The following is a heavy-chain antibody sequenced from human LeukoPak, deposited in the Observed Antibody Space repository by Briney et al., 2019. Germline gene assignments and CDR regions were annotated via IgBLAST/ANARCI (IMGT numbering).Heavy chain of an antibody. CDR3: ARAQSYYHSSGYYYASFFDH. V-gene: IGHV4-38-2*02. D-gene: IGHD3-22*01. CDR2: IYHSAST. J-gene: IGHJ4*02. CDR1: GYSISSVYY. Sequence: PSETPSLTCSVYGYSISSVYYWRWIRQPPGKGLEWIGSIYHSASTYYNPSLKSRVTISLDTSKNQFSLELSSVTAADTAVYYCARAQSYYHSSGYYYASFFDHWGQGTLVTVSS.